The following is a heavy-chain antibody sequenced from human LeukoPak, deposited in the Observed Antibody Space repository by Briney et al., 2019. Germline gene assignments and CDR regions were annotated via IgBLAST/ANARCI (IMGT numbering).Heavy chain of an antibody. CDR2: MSYDGSNK. D-gene: IGHD3-10*01. CDR3: AREVAALWFGETPNEGYLDY. CDR1: GFTFSSYA. Sequence: LGRSLRLSCAATGFTFSSYAMHWVRQAPGKGLEWVAVMSYDGSNKYYADSVKGRFTISRDNSKNTLYLQMNSLRAEDTAVYYCAREVAALWFGETPNEGYLDYWGQGTLVTVSS. V-gene: IGHV3-30*04. J-gene: IGHJ4*02.